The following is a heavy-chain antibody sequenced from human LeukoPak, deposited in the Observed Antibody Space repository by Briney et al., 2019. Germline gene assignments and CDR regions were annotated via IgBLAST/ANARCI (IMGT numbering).Heavy chain of an antibody. CDR2: INPNSGGT. J-gene: IGHJ6*03. CDR1: GYTFTGYY. D-gene: IGHD3-10*01. Sequence: ASVKVSCKASGYTFTGYYMHWVRQAPGQGLEWMGWINPNSGGTNYAQKFQGRVTMTRDTSISTAYMELSSLRSEDTAVYYCARRVHMVRGVIKNYYYYYMDVWGKGTTVTISS. CDR3: ARRVHMVRGVIKNYYYYYMDV. V-gene: IGHV1-2*02.